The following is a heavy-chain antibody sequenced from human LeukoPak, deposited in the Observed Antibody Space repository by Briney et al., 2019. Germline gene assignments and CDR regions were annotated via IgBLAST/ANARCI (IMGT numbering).Heavy chain of an antibody. Sequence: ASVEVSCKASGYTFTGYYMHWVRQAPGQGLEWMGWINPNSGGTNYAQKFQGRVTMTRDTSISTAYMELSRLRSDDTAVYYCARGYCSGGSCYSYWGQGTLVTVSS. CDR2: INPNSGGT. CDR1: GYTFTGYY. CDR3: ARGYCSGGSCYSY. D-gene: IGHD2-15*01. V-gene: IGHV1-2*02. J-gene: IGHJ4*02.